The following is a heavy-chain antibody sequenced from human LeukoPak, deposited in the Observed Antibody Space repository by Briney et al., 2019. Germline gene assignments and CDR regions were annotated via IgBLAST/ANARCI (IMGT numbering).Heavy chain of an antibody. D-gene: IGHD3-10*01. CDR3: ASPQYYYGSGSYYNLDY. CDR1: GYTFTSYY. CDR2: INPSGGST. J-gene: IGHJ4*02. V-gene: IGHV1-46*01. Sequence: ASVEVSCKASGYTFTSYYMHWVRQAPGQGLEWMGIINPSGGSTSYAQKFQGRVTMTRDTSTSTVYMELSSLRSEDTAVYYCASPQYYYGSGSYYNLDYWGQGTLVTVSS.